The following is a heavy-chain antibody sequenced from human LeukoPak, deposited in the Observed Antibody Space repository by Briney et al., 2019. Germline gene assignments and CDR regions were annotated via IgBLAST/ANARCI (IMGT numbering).Heavy chain of an antibody. Sequence: SETLCLTCTVSGGSISSSSYYWGWIRQPPGKGLEWIGSIYYSGSTYYNPSLKSRVTISVDTSKNQFSLKLSSVTAADTAVYYCARHSYYDSSGYFFDYWGQGTLV. CDR2: IYYSGST. V-gene: IGHV4-39*01. J-gene: IGHJ4*02. CDR1: GGSISSSSYY. D-gene: IGHD3-22*01. CDR3: ARHSYYDSSGYFFDY.